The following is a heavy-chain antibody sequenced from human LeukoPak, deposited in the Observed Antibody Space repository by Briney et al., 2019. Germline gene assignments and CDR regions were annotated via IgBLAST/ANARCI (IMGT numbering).Heavy chain of an antibody. J-gene: IGHJ4*02. Sequence: SVKVSCKASGYTFTSYDINWVRQATGQGLEWMGWMNPNSGNTGYAQKFQGRVTMTRNTSISTVYMELSSLRSEDTAVYYCAREISSSRFYYFDYWGQGTLVTVSS. CDR2: MNPNSGNT. D-gene: IGHD6-13*01. CDR1: GYTFTSYD. V-gene: IGHV1-8*02. CDR3: AREISSSRFYYFDY.